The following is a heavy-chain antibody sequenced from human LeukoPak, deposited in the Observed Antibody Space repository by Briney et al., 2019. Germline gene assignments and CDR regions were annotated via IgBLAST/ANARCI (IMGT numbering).Heavy chain of an antibody. Sequence: GGSLRLSCAASGFTFSSYWMSWVRQAPGKGLEWVSAISGSGGSTYYADSVKGRFTISRDNSKNTLYLQMNSLRAEDTAVYYCAKDRDIVALGDYFDYWGQGTLVTVSS. CDR2: ISGSGGST. J-gene: IGHJ4*02. CDR3: AKDRDIVALGDYFDY. D-gene: IGHD5-12*01. V-gene: IGHV3-23*01. CDR1: GFTFSSYW.